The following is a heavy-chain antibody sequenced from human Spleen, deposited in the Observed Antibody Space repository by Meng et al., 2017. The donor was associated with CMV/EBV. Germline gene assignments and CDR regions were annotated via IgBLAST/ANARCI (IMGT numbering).Heavy chain of an antibody. CDR2: IDYSGST. D-gene: IGHD2-15*01. J-gene: IGHJ6*02. CDR3: ARDLSSGSRTYYYGMDV. Sequence: GSLRLSCTVSGASITSSSYYWGWIRQAPGKGLEWIGSIDYSGSTYYKSSLKRRVIISIDTSKNQFSLKVRSVTAADTAMYYCARDLSSGSRTYYYGMDVWGQGTTVTVSS. V-gene: IGHV4-39*07. CDR1: GASITSSSYY.